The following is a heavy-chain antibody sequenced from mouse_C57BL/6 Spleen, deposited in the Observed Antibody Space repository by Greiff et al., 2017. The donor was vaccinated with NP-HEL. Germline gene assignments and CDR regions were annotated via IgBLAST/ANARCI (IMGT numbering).Heavy chain of an antibody. D-gene: IGHD1-1*01. CDR1: GYTFTDYY. CDR2: INPNNGGT. CDR3: GRDYGSSHYLDY. V-gene: IGHV1-26*01. Sequence: EVQLHQSGPELVKPGASVKISCKASGYTFTDYYMNWVKQSPGKSLEWIGDINPNNGGTSYNEKFKGKATLTVDKSSSTAYMELRSLTSEDSACYYGGRDYGSSHYLDYWGQGTTLTVSS. J-gene: IGHJ2*01.